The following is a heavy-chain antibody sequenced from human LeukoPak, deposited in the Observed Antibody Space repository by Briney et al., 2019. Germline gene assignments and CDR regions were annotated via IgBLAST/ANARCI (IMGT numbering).Heavy chain of an antibody. Sequence: GRSLRLSCAASGFTFDDYAMHWVRQAPGKGLEWVSGISWNSGSIGYADSVKGRFTISRDNAKNSLYLQMNSLRAEDTAVYYCARDMGAARHDAFDIWGQGTMVTVSS. D-gene: IGHD3-16*01. CDR1: GFTFDDYA. CDR3: ARDMGAARHDAFDI. J-gene: IGHJ3*02. CDR2: ISWNSGSI. V-gene: IGHV3-9*01.